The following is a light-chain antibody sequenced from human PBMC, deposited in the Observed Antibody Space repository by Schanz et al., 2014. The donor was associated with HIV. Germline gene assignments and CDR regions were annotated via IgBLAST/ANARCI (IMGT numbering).Light chain of an antibody. CDR3: QQFYNYPIT. Sequence: DIQMTQSPSSLSAYVGDRVTISCRASQDISIYLNWYQLTPGKPPKLLIYGASTLQSGVPSRFSGSGSGTDFTLTISSLHPEDFATYYCQQFYNYPITFGPGTTVDVK. V-gene: IGKV1-39*01. J-gene: IGKJ3*01. CDR1: QDISIY. CDR2: GAS.